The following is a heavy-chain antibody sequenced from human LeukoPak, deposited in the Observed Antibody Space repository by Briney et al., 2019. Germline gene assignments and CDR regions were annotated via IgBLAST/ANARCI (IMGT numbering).Heavy chain of an antibody. D-gene: IGHD6-19*01. CDR2: IRSKVSSYAT. J-gene: IGHJ1*01. V-gene: IGHV3-73*01. CDR1: GFTFSGST. CDR3: TSPQADSGATYFRH. Sequence: GGSLKLSCAASGFTFSGSTMHWVRQASGKGLEWIGRIRSKVSSYATAYAASVKGRFTISRDDAKNTAYPQMDSLKTEDTAVYYCTSPQADSGATYFRHWGQGTLVTVSS.